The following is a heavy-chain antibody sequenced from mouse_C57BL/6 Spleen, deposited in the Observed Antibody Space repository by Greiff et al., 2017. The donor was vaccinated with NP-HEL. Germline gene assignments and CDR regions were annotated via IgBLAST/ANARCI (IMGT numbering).Heavy chain of an antibody. CDR3: ARLEITTNAMDY. Sequence: EVKLEESGGDLVKPGGSLKLSCAASGFTFSSYGMSWVRQTPDKRLEWVATISSGGSYTYYPDSVKGRFTISRDNAKNTLYLQMSSLKSEDTAMYYCARLEITTNAMDYWGQGTSVTVSS. V-gene: IGHV5-6*02. CDR1: GFTFSSYG. CDR2: ISSGGSYT. J-gene: IGHJ4*01. D-gene: IGHD1-1*01.